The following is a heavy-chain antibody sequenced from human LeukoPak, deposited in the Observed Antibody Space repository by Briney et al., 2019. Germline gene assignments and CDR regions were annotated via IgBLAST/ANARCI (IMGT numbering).Heavy chain of an antibody. J-gene: IGHJ4*02. D-gene: IGHD6-13*01. CDR1: GGSISSGGYY. CDR2: IYYSGST. V-gene: IGHV4-31*03. Sequence: SETLSLTCTVSGGSISSGGYYWSWIRQYPGKGLEWIGYIYYSGSTYYNPSLKSRVTISVDTSKNQFSLKLSSVTAADTAVYYCARAGSWKLNFDYWGQGTLVTVSS. CDR3: ARAGSWKLNFDY.